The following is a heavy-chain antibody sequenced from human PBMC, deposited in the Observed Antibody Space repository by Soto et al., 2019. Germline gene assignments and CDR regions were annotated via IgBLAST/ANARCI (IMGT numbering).Heavy chain of an antibody. Sequence: EVQLLESGGGLVQPGGSLRLSCAASGFTFTNYGMSWVRQAPGKGLEWVSSIGTSGATTYYADSVKGRFTISRDNSKNTLSLQMNSLRAEDTAVYYCEKLRNHFGSDFWGQGTLVAVAS. CDR1: GFTFTNYG. D-gene: IGHD3-3*01. V-gene: IGHV3-23*01. J-gene: IGHJ4*02. CDR2: IGTSGATT. CDR3: EKLRNHFGSDF.